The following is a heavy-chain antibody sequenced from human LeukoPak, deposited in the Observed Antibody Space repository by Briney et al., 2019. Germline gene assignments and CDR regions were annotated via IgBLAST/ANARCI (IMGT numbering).Heavy chain of an antibody. J-gene: IGHJ4*02. D-gene: IGHD3-3*01. CDR3: ARDGVGITIFGVVITYYFDY. CDR2: IIPIFGTA. Sequence: ASVKVSCKASGGTFSSYAISWVRQAPGQGLEWMGGIIPIFGTANYAQKFQGRVTITTDESTSTAYMELSSLRSEDTAVYYCARDGVGITIFGVVITYYFDYWGQGTLVTVSS. V-gene: IGHV1-69*05. CDR1: GGTFSSYA.